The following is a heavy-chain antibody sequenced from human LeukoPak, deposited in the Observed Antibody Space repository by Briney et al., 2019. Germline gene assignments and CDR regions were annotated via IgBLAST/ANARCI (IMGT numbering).Heavy chain of an antibody. Sequence: PGGSLRLSCAASGLTFSSYSMNWVRQAPGKGLEWVSYISSGSSTIYYADSVKGRFTISRDNAKNSLYLQMTSLRAEDTAVYYCAKKGVATAALGYWGQGTLVTVSS. J-gene: IGHJ4*02. D-gene: IGHD5-12*01. CDR2: ISSGSSTI. CDR1: GLTFSSYS. CDR3: AKKGVATAALGY. V-gene: IGHV3-48*04.